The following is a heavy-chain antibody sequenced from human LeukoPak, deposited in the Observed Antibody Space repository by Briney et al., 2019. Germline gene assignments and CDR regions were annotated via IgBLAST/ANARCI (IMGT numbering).Heavy chain of an antibody. CDR2: INHSGST. CDR3: ARAMVDGWFDP. Sequence: PSETLSLTCAVYGGSFSGYYWSWIRQPPGKGLEWIGEINHSGSTTYNPSLKSRVTISVDTSKNQFSLKLSSVTAADTAVYYCARAMVDGWFDPWGQGTLVTVSS. D-gene: IGHD2-8*01. V-gene: IGHV4-34*01. J-gene: IGHJ5*02. CDR1: GGSFSGYY.